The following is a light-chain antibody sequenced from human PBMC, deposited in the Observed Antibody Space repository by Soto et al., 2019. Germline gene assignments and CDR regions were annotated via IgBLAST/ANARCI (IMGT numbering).Light chain of an antibody. Sequence: EIVMTQSPATLSVSPGERATLSCRASQSVSSNLAWYQQKPGQAPRLLIYGASTRATGNPARFSGSGSGTEFTLTISSLQSEDFAVYYCQQDNNWPSLTFGGGTKVEIK. V-gene: IGKV3-15*01. CDR3: QQDNNWPSLT. CDR2: GAS. CDR1: QSVSSN. J-gene: IGKJ4*02.